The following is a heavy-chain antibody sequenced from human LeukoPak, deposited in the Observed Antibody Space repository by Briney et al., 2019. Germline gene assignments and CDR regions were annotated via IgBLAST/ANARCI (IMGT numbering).Heavy chain of an antibody. V-gene: IGHV4-34*01. Sequence: SETLSLTCAVYGGSFSGYYWRWIRQPPGKGLEWIGEINHSGSTNYNPSLKSRVTISVDTSKNQFSLKLSSVTAADTAVYYCARGYNDFWSGYYGGFIWFDPWGQGTLVTVSS. CDR3: ARGYNDFWSGYYGGFIWFDP. D-gene: IGHD3-3*01. CDR1: GGSFSGYY. J-gene: IGHJ5*02. CDR2: INHSGST.